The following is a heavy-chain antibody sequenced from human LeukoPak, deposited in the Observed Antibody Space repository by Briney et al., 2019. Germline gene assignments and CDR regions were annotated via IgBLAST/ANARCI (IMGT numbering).Heavy chain of an antibody. V-gene: IGHV1-2*02. Sequence: ASVKVSCKASGYTFTAYYMHWVRQAPGQGLEWMGWINPNSGDTKIAQKFQGRVTMTRDTSISTAYMELSRLTSDDTAVYFCARNFGDFWSGNDYNWFDPWGQGTLVTVSS. CDR1: GYTFTAYY. D-gene: IGHD3-3*01. CDR2: INPNSGDT. J-gene: IGHJ5*02. CDR3: ARNFGDFWSGNDYNWFDP.